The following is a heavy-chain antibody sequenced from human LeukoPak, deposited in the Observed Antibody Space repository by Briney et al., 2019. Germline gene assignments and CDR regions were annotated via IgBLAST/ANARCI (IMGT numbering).Heavy chain of an antibody. Sequence: PPETLSLTCTVSGDSISNSAYYWVWIRQPPGQGLEWIGTITNTGNTYSNPSLKSRVTISIDTSKTQISLKLTSVTAADTAVFYCARKTPGTSVDVWGQGTPVTVSS. J-gene: IGHJ6*02. CDR1: GDSISNSAYY. V-gene: IGHV4-39*01. D-gene: IGHD3-10*01. CDR3: ARKTPGTSVDV. CDR2: ITNTGNT.